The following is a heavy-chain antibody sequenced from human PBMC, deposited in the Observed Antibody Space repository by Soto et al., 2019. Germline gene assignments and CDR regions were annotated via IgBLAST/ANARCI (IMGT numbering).Heavy chain of an antibody. CDR2: IKQDGSEK. CDR3: ARCAIAAAGPYYYYGMDV. J-gene: IGHJ6*02. D-gene: IGHD6-13*01. V-gene: IGHV3-7*03. Sequence: QPGGSLRLSCAASGFTFSSYWMSWVRQAPGKGLEWVANIKQDGSEKYYVDSVKGRFTMSRDNAKNSLYLQMNSLRVEDTAVYYCARCAIAAAGPYYYYGMDVWGQGTTVTVSS. CDR1: GFTFSSYW.